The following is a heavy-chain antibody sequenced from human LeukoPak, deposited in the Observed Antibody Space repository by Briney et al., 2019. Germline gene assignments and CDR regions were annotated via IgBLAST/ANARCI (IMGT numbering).Heavy chain of an antibody. CDR2: INHSGST. CDR3: ARGGGLVLRYFDWLLGFDY. J-gene: IGHJ4*02. CDR1: SGSFSGYY. D-gene: IGHD3-9*01. V-gene: IGHV4-34*01. Sequence: SETLSLTCAVYSGSFSGYYWSWIRQPPGKGLEWIGEINHSGSTNYNPSLKSRVTISVDTSKNQFSLKLSSVTAADTAVYYCARGGGLVLRYFDWLLGFDYWGQGTLVTVSS.